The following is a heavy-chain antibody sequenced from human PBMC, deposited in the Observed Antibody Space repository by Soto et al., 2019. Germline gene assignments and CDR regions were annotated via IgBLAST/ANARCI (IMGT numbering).Heavy chain of an antibody. J-gene: IGHJ5*02. D-gene: IGHD2-15*01. V-gene: IGHV4-31*03. CDR3: ARSPAVVVVVAATSYPWFDP. CDR2: IYYSGST. Sequence: SETLSLTCTVSGGSISSGGYYWSWIRQHPGKGLEWIGYIYYSGSTYYNPSLKSRVTISVDTSKNQFSLKLSSVTAADTAVYYCARSPAVVVVVAATSYPWFDPWGQGTLVTVSS. CDR1: GGSISSGGYY.